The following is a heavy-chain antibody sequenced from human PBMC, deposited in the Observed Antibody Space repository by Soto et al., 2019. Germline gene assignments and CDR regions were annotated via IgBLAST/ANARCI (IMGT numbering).Heavy chain of an antibody. J-gene: IGHJ3*02. Sequence: GESLKISCKGSGYSFTSYWIGWVRQMPGKGLEWMGIIYPGDSDTRYSPSFQGQVTISADKSISTAYLQWSSLKASDTAMYYCARQLIAVAGTSAFDIWGQGTMVTV. CDR3: ARQLIAVAGTSAFDI. V-gene: IGHV5-51*01. CDR2: IYPGDSDT. D-gene: IGHD6-19*01. CDR1: GYSFTSYW.